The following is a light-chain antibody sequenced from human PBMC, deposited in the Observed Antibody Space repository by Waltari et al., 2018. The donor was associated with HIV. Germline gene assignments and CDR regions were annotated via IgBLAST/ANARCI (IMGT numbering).Light chain of an antibody. CDR1: QSILYTSNNQNY. CDR3: QQYYITPWT. CDR2: WAS. V-gene: IGKV4-1*01. Sequence: DIVMAQSPDSLAASLGERATINCKSSQSILYTSNNQNYLAWYQQKPGQPPKLLIYWASSRESGVPDRFSGSGSGTEFTLTITSLQAEDVAVYYCQQYYITPWTFGQGTKVEIK. J-gene: IGKJ1*01.